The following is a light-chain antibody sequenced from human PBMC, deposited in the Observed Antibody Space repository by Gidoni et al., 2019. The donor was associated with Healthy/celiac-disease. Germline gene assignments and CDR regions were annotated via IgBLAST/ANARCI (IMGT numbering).Light chain of an antibody. J-gene: IGLJ2*01. CDR3: CSYAGSSTVV. V-gene: IGLV2-23*02. CDR1: SSEVGSYKL. Sequence: QSALTQPAPVSGSPGQSITISCTGTSSEVGSYKLVSWYQQHPGKAPKLMIYEVSKRPSGVSNRFSGSKSGNTASLTISGLQAEDEADYYCCSYAGSSTVVFGGGTKLTVL. CDR2: EVS.